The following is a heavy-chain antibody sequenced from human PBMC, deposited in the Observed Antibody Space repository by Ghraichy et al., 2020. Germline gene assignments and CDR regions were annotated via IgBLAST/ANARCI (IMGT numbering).Heavy chain of an antibody. CDR2: ISGSGGTT. J-gene: IGHJ4*02. Sequence: GGSLRLSCAASGFTFSSYAMSWVRQAPGKGLEWVSGISGSGGTTYYADSVKGRFTISRDESKNTLYLQMNSLRAEDTAVYYCAKDKGVEYGDYPFDYWGQGTLVTVSS. V-gene: IGHV3-23*01. CDR3: AKDKGVEYGDYPFDY. CDR1: GFTFSSYA. D-gene: IGHD4-17*01.